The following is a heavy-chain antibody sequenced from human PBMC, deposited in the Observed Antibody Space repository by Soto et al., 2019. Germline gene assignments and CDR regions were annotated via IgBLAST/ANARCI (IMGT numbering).Heavy chain of an antibody. CDR3: ARMYCIRTSCLYYFDY. V-gene: IGHV1-8*01. CDR2: MNPNSGNT. CDR1: GYTFTSYD. Sequence: ASVKVSCKASGYTFTSYDINWVRQATGQGLEWMGWMNPNSGNTGYAQKFQGRVTMTRNTSISTAYMELSSLRSEDTAVYYCARMYCIRTSCLYYFDYWGQGTLVTVSS. J-gene: IGHJ4*02. D-gene: IGHD2-2*01.